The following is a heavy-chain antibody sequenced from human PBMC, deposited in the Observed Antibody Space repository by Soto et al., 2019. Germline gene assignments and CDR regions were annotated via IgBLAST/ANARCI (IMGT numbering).Heavy chain of an antibody. CDR3: ARLLGSWIQLWLRRNWYFDL. D-gene: IGHD5-18*01. Sequence: QLQLQESGPGLVKPSETLSLTCTVSGGSISSSSYYWGWIRQPPGKGLEWIGSIYYSGSTYYNPSLKSRVTISVDTSKNQFSLKLSSVTAADTAVYYCARLLGSWIQLWLRRNWYFDLWGRGTLVTVSS. V-gene: IGHV4-39*01. CDR1: GGSISSSSYY. J-gene: IGHJ2*01. CDR2: IYYSGST.